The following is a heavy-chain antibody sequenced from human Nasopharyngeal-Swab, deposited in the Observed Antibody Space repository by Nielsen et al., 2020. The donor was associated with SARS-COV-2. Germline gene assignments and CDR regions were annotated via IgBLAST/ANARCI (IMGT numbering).Heavy chain of an antibody. D-gene: IGHD5-18*01. Sequence: GGSLRLSCVASGLTFSDYYMSWIRQAPGKGLEWVSYMSNSGSTIYYADSVKGRFTISRDNAKSSLYLQMSSLRGEDTAVYYCAKDGNSLIFDYWGQGTLVTVSS. J-gene: IGHJ4*02. CDR3: AKDGNSLIFDY. V-gene: IGHV3-11*04. CDR1: GLTFSDYY. CDR2: MSNSGSTI.